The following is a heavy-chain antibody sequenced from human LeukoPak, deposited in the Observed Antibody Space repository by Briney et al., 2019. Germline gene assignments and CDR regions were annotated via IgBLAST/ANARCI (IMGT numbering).Heavy chain of an antibody. CDR2: INPNSGGT. D-gene: IGHD4-23*01. Sequence: ASVKVSCKASGYTFTGYYIHWVRQAPGQGLEWMGWINPNSGGTNYAQKFQGRVTMTRDTSISTAYMELSRLRSADTAVYYCARVDPLLTPSRSFDLWGRGTLVTVSS. CDR3: ARVDPLLTPSRSFDL. CDR1: GYTFTGYY. J-gene: IGHJ2*01. V-gene: IGHV1-2*02.